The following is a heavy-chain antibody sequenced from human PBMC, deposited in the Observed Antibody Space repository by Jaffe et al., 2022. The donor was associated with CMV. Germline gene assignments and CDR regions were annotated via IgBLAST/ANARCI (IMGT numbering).Heavy chain of an antibody. V-gene: IGHV1-69*09. CDR1: GGTFSSYA. CDR3: ASPAPLFRPFATVMDV. J-gene: IGHJ6*04. Sequence: QVQLVQSGAEVKKPGSSVKVSCKASGGTFSSYAISWVRQAPGQGLEWMGRIIPILGIANYAQKFQGRVTITADKSTSTAYMELSSLRSEDTAVYYCASPAPLFRPFATVMDVWGKGTTVTVSS. D-gene: IGHD4-17*01. CDR2: IIPILGIA.